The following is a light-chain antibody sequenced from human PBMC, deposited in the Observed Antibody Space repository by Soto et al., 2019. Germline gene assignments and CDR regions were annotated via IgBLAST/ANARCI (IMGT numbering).Light chain of an antibody. CDR1: QSVSSSS. J-gene: IGKJ5*01. CDR3: QQYGSSPIT. Sequence: EIVLTQSAGTLSLSPXERATLSCRASQSVSSSSLAWYQQKRGQAPRLLIHDASSRATGIPDRFSGSGSGTDFTLTISRLEPEDFAVYYCQQYGSSPITFGQGTRLEIK. V-gene: IGKV3-20*01. CDR2: DAS.